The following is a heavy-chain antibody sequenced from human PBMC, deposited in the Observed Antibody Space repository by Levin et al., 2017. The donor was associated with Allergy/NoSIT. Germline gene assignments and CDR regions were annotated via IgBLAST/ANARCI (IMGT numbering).Heavy chain of an antibody. CDR2: ISFSGGTT. CDR1: GITFSNYA. J-gene: IGHJ4*02. Sequence: PGGSLRLSCAASGITFSNYAMSWVRQAPGKGLEWVSTISFSGGTTYYADSVKGHFTISRDNFKNTLYLQMNSLRAEDTAIYYCAKASRAGIYMGSFDYWGQGTLVTVSS. V-gene: IGHV3-23*01. CDR3: AKASRAGIYMGSFDY. D-gene: IGHD3-10*01.